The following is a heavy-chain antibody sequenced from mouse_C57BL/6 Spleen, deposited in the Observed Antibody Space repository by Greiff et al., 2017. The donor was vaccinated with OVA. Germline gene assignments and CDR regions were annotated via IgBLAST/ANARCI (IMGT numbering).Heavy chain of an antibody. D-gene: IGHD2-10*02. J-gene: IGHJ2*01. V-gene: IGHV1-76*01. CDR2: IYPGSGNT. Sequence: LQESGAELVRPGASVKLSCKASGYTFTDYYINWVKQRPGQGLEWIARIYPGSGNTYYNEKFKGKATLTAEKSSSTAYMQLSSLTSEDSAVYFCARSSYGNYDYFDYWGQGTTLTVSS. CDR1: GYTFTDYY. CDR3: ARSSYGNYDYFDY.